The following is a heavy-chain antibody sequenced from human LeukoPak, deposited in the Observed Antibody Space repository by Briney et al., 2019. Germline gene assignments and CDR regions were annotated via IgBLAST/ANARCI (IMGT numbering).Heavy chain of an antibody. V-gene: IGHV3-74*01. Sequence: GGSLRLSCAASGFTFSDYWMHWVRHAPGKGLVWVSRINSDGSSTNYADSVKGRFTISRDNAKNSLYLQMNSLRAEDTAVYYCARVPMGATCFDYWGQGTLVTVSS. CDR2: INSDGSST. D-gene: IGHD1-26*01. J-gene: IGHJ4*02. CDR1: GFTFSDYW. CDR3: ARVPMGATCFDY.